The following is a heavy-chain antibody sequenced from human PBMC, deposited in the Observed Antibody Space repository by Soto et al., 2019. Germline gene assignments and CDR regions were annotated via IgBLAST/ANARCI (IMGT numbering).Heavy chain of an antibody. J-gene: IGHJ4*02. V-gene: IGHV1-69*13. Sequence: ASVKVSCKASGGTFSSYAVSWVRQAPGQGLEWMGGIIPIFGTANYAQKFQGRVTITADESTSTAYMELSSLRSEDTAVYYCARALNYYDSSGYFPFDYWGQGTLVTVYS. CDR2: IIPIFGTA. D-gene: IGHD3-22*01. CDR1: GGTFSSYA. CDR3: ARALNYYDSSGYFPFDY.